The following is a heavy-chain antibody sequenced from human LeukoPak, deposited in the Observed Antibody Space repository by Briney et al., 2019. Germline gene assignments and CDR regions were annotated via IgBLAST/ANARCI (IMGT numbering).Heavy chain of an antibody. D-gene: IGHD6-19*01. CDR1: GYTFTSNG. CDR2: ISAYNGNT. V-gene: IGHV1-18*01. Sequence: ASVKVSCKASGYTFTSNGISWLRQVPGQGLEWMGWISAYNGNTNYAQKFQGRVTMTTDTSTSTAYMELRSLRSDDTAVYYCARDQQWLDPARHGFDYWGQGTLVTVSS. CDR3: ARDQQWLDPARHGFDY. J-gene: IGHJ4*02.